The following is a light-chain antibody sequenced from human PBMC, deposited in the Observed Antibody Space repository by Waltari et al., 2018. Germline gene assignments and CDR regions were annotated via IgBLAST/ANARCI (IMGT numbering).Light chain of an antibody. J-gene: IGKJ1*01. CDR3: QQYYSRRT. V-gene: IGKV4-1*01. CDR1: QSVLYNSNDKNY. CDR2: WAS. Sequence: DIVMTQSPEFLAVSLGERATINCKSSQSVLYNSNDKNYLAWYQQKPGQPPKLLIYWASTRQSGVPGRFGGRGSGTDFTLTINSLQAEDVAVYYCQQYYSRRTFGRGTRVEIK.